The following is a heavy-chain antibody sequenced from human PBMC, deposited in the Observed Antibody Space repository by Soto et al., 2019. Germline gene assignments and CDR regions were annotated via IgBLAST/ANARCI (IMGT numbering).Heavy chain of an antibody. CDR1: GFVFGSYW. CDR3: ARDLSIAVTPGITNTFDS. J-gene: IGHJ4*02. D-gene: IGHD6-19*01. CDR2: IKEDGSEK. Sequence: PGGSLRLSCAASGFVFGSYWMSWVRQAPGKGLEWVANIKEDGSEKYYVDSVKGRFTISRDNAKNSLYLQMNSLGAEDTAVYYCARDLSIAVTPGITNTFDSWGQGTLVTVPS. V-gene: IGHV3-7*01.